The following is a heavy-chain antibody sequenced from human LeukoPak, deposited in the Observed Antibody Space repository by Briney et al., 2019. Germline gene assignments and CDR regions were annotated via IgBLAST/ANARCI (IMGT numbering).Heavy chain of an antibody. J-gene: IGHJ4*02. CDR3: ATSRGYSNCYFDY. D-gene: IGHD4-11*01. CDR1: GGSFSGYY. V-gene: IGHV4-34*01. Sequence: SETLSLTCAVYGGSFSGYYWSWIRQPPGKGLEWIGEINHSGSTNYNPSLKSRVTISVDTSKNQFSLKLTSVTAADTAVYYCATSRGYSNCYFDYWGQGTLVTVSS. CDR2: INHSGST.